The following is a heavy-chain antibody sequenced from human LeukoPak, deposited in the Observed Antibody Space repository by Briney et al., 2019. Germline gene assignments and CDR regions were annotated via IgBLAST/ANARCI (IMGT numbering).Heavy chain of an antibody. J-gene: IGHJ4*02. CDR3: ARRSGTSRWGFDY. D-gene: IGHD3-10*01. Sequence: GESLKISCKGSGYSFTSYWIGWVRQMPGKGLEWMGIIYPGGSDTRYSPSFQGQVIISADKSISTAYLQWSSLKASDTAMYYCARRSGTSRWGFDYWGQGTLVTVSS. CDR1: GYSFTSYW. CDR2: IYPGGSDT. V-gene: IGHV5-51*01.